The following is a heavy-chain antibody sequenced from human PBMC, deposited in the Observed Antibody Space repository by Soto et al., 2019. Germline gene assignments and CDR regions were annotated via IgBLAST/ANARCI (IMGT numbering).Heavy chain of an antibody. V-gene: IGHV1-46*01. CDR1: GYTFTGYY. Sequence: ASVKVSCKASGYTFTGYYMHWVRQAPVQGLEWMGWINPNSGGSTSYAQKFQGRVTMTRDTSTSTVYMELSSLRSEDTAVYYCARERQQLTLNWFDPWGQGTLVTVSS. CDR2: INPNSGGST. J-gene: IGHJ5*02. CDR3: ARERQQLTLNWFDP. D-gene: IGHD6-13*01.